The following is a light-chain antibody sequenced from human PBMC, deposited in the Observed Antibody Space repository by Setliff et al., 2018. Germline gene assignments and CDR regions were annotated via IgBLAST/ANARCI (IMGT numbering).Light chain of an antibody. CDR2: EVT. J-gene: IGLJ3*02. CDR1: SSDVGSYNL. V-gene: IGLV2-23*02. CDR3: CSYVRGSTWV. Sequence: QSALAQPASVSGSPGQSITISCTGTSSDVGSYNLVSWYQQHPGKAPKLMIYEVTKRPSGVSNRFSGSKSGNTASLTISGLQAEDETDYYCCSYVRGSTWVFGGGTKVTV.